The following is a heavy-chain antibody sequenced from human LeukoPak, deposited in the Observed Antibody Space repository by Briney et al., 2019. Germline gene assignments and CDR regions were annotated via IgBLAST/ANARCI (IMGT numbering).Heavy chain of an antibody. CDR2: IYYSGST. CDR3: ARRHGPEAFDY. Sequence: PSETLSLTCTVSGGSNSRYYWSWIRQPPGKGLEWIGYIYYSGSTNYNPSLKSRVTISVDTSKNQFSLKLSSVTAADTAVYYCARRHGPEAFDYWGQGTLVTVSS. J-gene: IGHJ4*02. CDR1: GGSNSRYY. V-gene: IGHV4-59*01.